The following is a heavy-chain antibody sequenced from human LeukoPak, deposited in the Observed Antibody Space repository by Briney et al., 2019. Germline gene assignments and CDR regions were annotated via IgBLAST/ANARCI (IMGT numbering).Heavy chain of an antibody. CDR2: IIPIFGTA. CDR1: GGTFSSYA. J-gene: IGHJ4*02. V-gene: IGHV1-69*06. D-gene: IGHD6-13*01. CDR3: ARGTSGIAAAGTNY. Sequence: SVKVSCKASGGTFSSYAISWVRQAPAQGLEWMGGIIPIFGTANYAQKFQGRVTITADKSTSTAYMELSSLRSEDTAVYYCARGTSGIAAAGTNYWGQGTLVTVSS.